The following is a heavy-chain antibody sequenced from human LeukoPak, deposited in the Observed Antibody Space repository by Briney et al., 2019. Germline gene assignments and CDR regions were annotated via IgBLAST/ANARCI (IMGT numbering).Heavy chain of an antibody. CDR2: ISGGGST. Sequence: PGGSLRLSCAASGFTFSSYAMTWVRQAPGKGLEWVSGISGGGSTYYTDSVKGRFIISRDNSKNTLYLQMNSLRAEDTAEYYCARTSYYYMDVWGKGTTVTVSS. CDR3: ARTSYYYMDV. CDR1: GFTFSSYA. J-gene: IGHJ6*03. V-gene: IGHV3-23*01.